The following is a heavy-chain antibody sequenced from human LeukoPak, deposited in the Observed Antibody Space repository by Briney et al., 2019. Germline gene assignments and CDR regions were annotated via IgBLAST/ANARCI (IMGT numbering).Heavy chain of an antibody. D-gene: IGHD2-2*01. CDR1: GFTFSSYG. Sequence: PGGSLRLSCAASGFTFSSYGMHWVRQAPGKGLEWVSAISGSGGSTYYADSVKGRFTISRDNSKNTLYLQMNSLRAEDTAVYYCAKRRDTVVVPAAIDYWGQGTLVTVSS. V-gene: IGHV3-23*01. J-gene: IGHJ4*02. CDR3: AKRRDTVVVPAAIDY. CDR2: ISGSGGST.